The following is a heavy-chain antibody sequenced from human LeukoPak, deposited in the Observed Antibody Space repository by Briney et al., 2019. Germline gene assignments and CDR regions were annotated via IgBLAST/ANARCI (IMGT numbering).Heavy chain of an antibody. CDR2: IESDGRTT. Sequence: GGSLSLSCAASGFTFISYWMHWVRQEPGKGLAWVSRIESDGRTTSYADSVKGRFTISRDNAKNTLYLQMNSLRVEDTAVYYCARGFGSGSLLPFDYWGQGTLVTVSS. V-gene: IGHV3-74*01. CDR1: GFTFISYW. J-gene: IGHJ4*02. D-gene: IGHD3-10*01. CDR3: ARGFGSGSLLPFDY.